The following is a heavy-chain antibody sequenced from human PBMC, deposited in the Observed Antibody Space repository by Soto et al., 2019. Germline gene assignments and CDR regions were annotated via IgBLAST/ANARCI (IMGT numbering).Heavy chain of an antibody. J-gene: IGHJ6*02. V-gene: IGHV1-69*01. CDR1: GGTFSSYA. D-gene: IGHD3-3*01. Sequence: QVQLVQSGAEVKKPGSSVKVSCKASGGTFSSYAISWVRQAPGQGLEWMGGIIPIFGTANYAQKFQGRVTITADESTRTAYMELSSLRSEDTAVYYCARDGRYDFWSGYPYYGMDVWGQGPTVTVSS. CDR2: IIPIFGTA. CDR3: ARDGRYDFWSGYPYYGMDV.